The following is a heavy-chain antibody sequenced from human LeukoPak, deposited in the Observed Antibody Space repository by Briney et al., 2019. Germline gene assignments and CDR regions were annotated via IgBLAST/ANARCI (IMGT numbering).Heavy chain of an antibody. D-gene: IGHD1-7*01. CDR3: AREAYNWNYIIDY. V-gene: IGHV4-61*02. CDR1: GGSISSGSYY. J-gene: IGHJ4*02. Sequence: SETLSLTCIVSGGSISSGSYYWSWIRQPAGKGLEWIGRIYTSGSTNYNPSLKSRVTISVDTSKNQFSLKLSSVTAADTAVYYCAREAYNWNYIIDYWGQGTLVTVSS. CDR2: IYTSGST.